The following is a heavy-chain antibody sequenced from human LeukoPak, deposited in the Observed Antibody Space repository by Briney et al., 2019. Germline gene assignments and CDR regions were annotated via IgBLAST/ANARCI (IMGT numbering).Heavy chain of an antibody. D-gene: IGHD5-12*01. CDR2: ISWNSGSI. V-gene: IGHV3-9*01. Sequence: GRSLRLSCAASEITFEDYAMHWVRQAPGKGLEWVSGISWNSGSIAYADSVKGRFTISRDNAKNSLYLQMNSLRPEDTALYYCTKDSVGWPRSSSAFDIWGQGTRVTVSS. CDR3: TKDSVGWPRSSSAFDI. J-gene: IGHJ3*02. CDR1: EITFEDYA.